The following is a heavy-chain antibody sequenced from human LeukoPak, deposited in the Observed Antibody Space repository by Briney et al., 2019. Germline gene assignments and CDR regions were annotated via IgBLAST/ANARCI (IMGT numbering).Heavy chain of an antibody. D-gene: IGHD3-16*02. V-gene: IGHV1-2*02. J-gene: IGHJ3*02. CDR2: IKPNSGGT. CDR3: ARAPRLRLGELSSPRGAFDI. CDR1: GYTFTSYA. Sequence: GASVKVSCKASGYTFTSYAMNWVRQAPGQGLEWMGWIKPNSGGTNYAQKFQGRVTMTRDTSISTAYMELSSLRSEDTAVYYCARAPRLRLGELSSPRGAFDIWGQGTMVTVSS.